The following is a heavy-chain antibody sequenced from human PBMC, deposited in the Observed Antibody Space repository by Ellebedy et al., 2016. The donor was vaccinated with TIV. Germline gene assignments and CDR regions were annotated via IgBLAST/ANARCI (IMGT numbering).Heavy chain of an antibody. CDR1: GFTVRSKY. Sequence: GGSLGLSCAVSGFTVRSKYMNWVRQAPGKGLEWVSLIYSVGDTYYADSVKGRFTVSRDNSQNTLYLQMTSLRVDDTAVYYCATDPDGVYGDTSAYWGRGTLVTVSS. V-gene: IGHV3-53*01. D-gene: IGHD4/OR15-4a*01. CDR3: ATDPDGVYGDTSAY. CDR2: IYSVGDT. J-gene: IGHJ4*02.